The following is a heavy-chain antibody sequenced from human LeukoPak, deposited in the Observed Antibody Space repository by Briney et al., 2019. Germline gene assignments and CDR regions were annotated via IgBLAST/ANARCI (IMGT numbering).Heavy chain of an antibody. Sequence: SETLSLTCDVSGYSINTSYYWGWIRQPPGKGLEWIGAIYHSGSTYYKPSLQSRVTISVDTSKNQFSLRLNSVTAADTAMYYCARVTYYCDSSAYYPPGYFDYWGQGALVTVSS. V-gene: IGHV4-38-2*01. CDR1: GYSINTSYY. CDR2: IYHSGST. CDR3: ARVTYYCDSSAYYPPGYFDY. D-gene: IGHD3-22*01. J-gene: IGHJ4*02.